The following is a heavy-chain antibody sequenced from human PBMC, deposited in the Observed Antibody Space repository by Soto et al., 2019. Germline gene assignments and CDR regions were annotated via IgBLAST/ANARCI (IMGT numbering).Heavy chain of an antibody. J-gene: IGHJ6*02. D-gene: IGHD1-26*01. Sequence: QLQLQESGSGLVKPSQTLSLTCAVSGGSISSGGYSWSWIRQPPGKGLEWIGYIYHSGSTYYNPSLKSRVTISVDRAKNQFTRKLSSVAAADKAVYDCARVLVGASYYYYYGMDVWGQGTTVTVSS. CDR1: GGSISSGGYS. V-gene: IGHV4-30-2*01. CDR3: ARVLVGASYYYYYGMDV. CDR2: IYHSGST.